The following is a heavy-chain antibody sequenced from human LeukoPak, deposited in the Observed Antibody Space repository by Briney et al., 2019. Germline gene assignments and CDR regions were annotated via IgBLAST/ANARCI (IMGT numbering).Heavy chain of an antibody. D-gene: IGHD2-15*01. CDR3: ATLVAATPSGWFDT. CDR1: GFTFSSYS. Sequence: GGSLRLSCAASGFTFSSYSMHWVRQAPGKGLECVSVISYDGSNTYYADSVKGRFTISRDNSKNTLYPQMNSLRAEDTAVYYCATLVAATPSGWFDTWGQGTLVTVSS. V-gene: IGHV3-30*03. J-gene: IGHJ5*02. CDR2: ISYDGSNT.